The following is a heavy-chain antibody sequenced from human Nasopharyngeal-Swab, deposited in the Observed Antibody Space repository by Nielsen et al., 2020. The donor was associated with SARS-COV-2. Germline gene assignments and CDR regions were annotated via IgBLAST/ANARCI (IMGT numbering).Heavy chain of an antibody. CDR3: AREGGSSGRAGWIDP. D-gene: IGHD6-19*01. J-gene: IGHJ5*02. CDR1: GFTFSSYP. CDR2: ITPEGAPH. V-gene: IGHV3-30*14. Sequence: GGSLRLSCAVSGFTFSSYPMHWVRQAPGKGLEWVAVITPEGAPHAYADSVKDRFTISRDNSKNILYLQMNSLRPDDMDVYYCAREGGSSGRAGWIDPWGQGTLITVSS.